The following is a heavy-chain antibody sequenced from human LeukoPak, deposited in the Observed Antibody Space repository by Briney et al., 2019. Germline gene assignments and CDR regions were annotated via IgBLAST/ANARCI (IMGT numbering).Heavy chain of an antibody. J-gene: IGHJ5*02. D-gene: IGHD6-13*01. CDR3: ATQLYSSSWPPEGFDP. CDR2: IYHSGST. V-gene: IGHV4-38-2*02. CDR1: GYSISSGYY. Sequence: PSETLSLTCTVSGYSISSGYYWGWIRQPPGKGLEWIGSIYHSGSTYYNPSLKSRVTISVDTSMNQFSLKLSSVTAADTAVYYCATQLYSSSWPPEGFDPWGQGTLVTVSS.